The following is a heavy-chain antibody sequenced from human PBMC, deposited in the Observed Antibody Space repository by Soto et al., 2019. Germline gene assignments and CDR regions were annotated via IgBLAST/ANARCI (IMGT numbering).Heavy chain of an antibody. CDR2: IWYDGSNK. J-gene: IGHJ5*02. V-gene: IGHV3-33*08. Sequence: GGSLRLSCAASGFTFSNAWMSWVRQAPGKGLEWVAVIWYDGSNKYYADSVKGRFTISRDNSKNTLYLQMNSLRAEDTAVYYCARDPTYYDFWSGQKAFDPWGQGTLVTVS. D-gene: IGHD3-3*01. CDR1: GFTFSNAW. CDR3: ARDPTYYDFWSGQKAFDP.